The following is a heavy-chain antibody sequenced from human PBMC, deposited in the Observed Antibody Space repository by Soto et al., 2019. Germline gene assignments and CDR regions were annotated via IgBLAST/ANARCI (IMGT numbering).Heavy chain of an antibody. V-gene: IGHV1-18*01. Sequence: QVQLVQSGAEVRKPGASVKVSCKASGYTFTSYGISWVRQAPGQGLEWMGRINAFNGNTDDIQKLQGRVTMTTDTSTSTAYMELRSLKSDDTAVYYCARDAGESILAIRGARYKYYGMDVWGQGTTVTVSS. CDR3: ARDAGESILAIRGARYKYYGMDV. D-gene: IGHD1-26*01. J-gene: IGHJ6*02. CDR1: GYTFTSYG. CDR2: INAFNGNT.